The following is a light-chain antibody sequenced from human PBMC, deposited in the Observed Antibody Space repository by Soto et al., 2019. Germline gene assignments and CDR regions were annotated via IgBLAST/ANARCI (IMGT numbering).Light chain of an antibody. V-gene: IGKV3-15*01. Sequence: EIVMTQSPATLSVSPGERATLSCRASQSVSSNLAWYQQKPGQAPRLLIYGASTRATGIPARFSGSGSGTEFTLTSSSLQSEDFAAYYCQQYNNCPPWTFCQGTKVEIK. J-gene: IGKJ1*01. CDR1: QSVSSN. CDR2: GAS. CDR3: QQYNNCPPWT.